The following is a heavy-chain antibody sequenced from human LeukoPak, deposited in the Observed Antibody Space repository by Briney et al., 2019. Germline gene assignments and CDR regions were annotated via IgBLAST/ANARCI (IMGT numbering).Heavy chain of an antibody. D-gene: IGHD5-24*01. Sequence: PGGSLRLSCAASGFTFSSYGMHWVRQAPGKGLEWVAVIWYDGSNKYYADSVKGRFTISRDNSKNTLYLQMNSLRAEDTAVYYCARDRGRRDGYNYFDYWGQGTLVTVSS. V-gene: IGHV3-33*01. CDR2: IWYDGSNK. J-gene: IGHJ4*02. CDR3: ARDRGRRDGYNYFDY. CDR1: GFTFSSYG.